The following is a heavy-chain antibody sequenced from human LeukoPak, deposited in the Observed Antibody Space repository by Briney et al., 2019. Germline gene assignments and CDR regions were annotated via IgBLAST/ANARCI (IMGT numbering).Heavy chain of an antibody. V-gene: IGHV3-30-3*01. CDR3: ASLQIDY. CDR1: GFTFSSYA. Sequence: AGGSLRLSCAASGFTFSSYAMHWVRQAPGKGLEWVAVISYDGSNKYYADSVKGRFTISRDNSKNTLYLQMNSLRAEDTAVYYCASLQIDYWGQGTLVTVSS. D-gene: IGHD4-11*01. J-gene: IGHJ4*02. CDR2: ISYDGSNK.